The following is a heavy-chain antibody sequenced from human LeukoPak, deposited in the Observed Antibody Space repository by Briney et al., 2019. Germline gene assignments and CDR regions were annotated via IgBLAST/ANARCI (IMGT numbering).Heavy chain of an antibody. V-gene: IGHV1-69*05. Sequence: ASVKVSCKASGGTFSSYAISWVRQAPGQGLEWMGRIIPIFGTANYAQKLQGRVTMTTDTSTSTAYMELRSLRSDDTAVYYCAREGDDYGDFMNWFDPRGQGTLVTVSS. CDR2: IIPIFGTA. CDR3: AREGDDYGDFMNWFDP. D-gene: IGHD4-17*01. CDR1: GGTFSSYA. J-gene: IGHJ5*02.